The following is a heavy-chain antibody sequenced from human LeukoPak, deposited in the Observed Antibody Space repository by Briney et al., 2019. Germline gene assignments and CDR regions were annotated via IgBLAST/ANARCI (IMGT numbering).Heavy chain of an antibody. CDR3: ARDLLRGVRGVNDY. Sequence: PGGSLRLSCAASGFTFSSYAMHWVRQAPGKGLEWVAVISYDGSNKYYADSVKGRFTISRDNSKNTLYLQMNSLRAEDTAVYYCARDLLRGVRGVNDYWGQGTLVTVSS. V-gene: IGHV3-30-3*01. D-gene: IGHD3-10*01. J-gene: IGHJ4*02. CDR1: GFTFSSYA. CDR2: ISYDGSNK.